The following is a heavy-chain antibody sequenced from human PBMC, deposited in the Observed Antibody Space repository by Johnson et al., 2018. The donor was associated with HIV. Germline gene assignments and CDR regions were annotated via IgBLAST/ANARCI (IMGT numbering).Heavy chain of an antibody. Sequence: QVQLVESGGGVVQPGGSLRLSCAASGFTFSNYGMHWVRQAPGKGLEWVALISYDGTDKYYVDSVKGRFTIPRDNAKNSLYLQMNSLRAEDTAVYYCARKQWLEIPSDAFDIWGQGTMVTVSS. J-gene: IGHJ3*02. CDR3: ARKQWLEIPSDAFDI. V-gene: IGHV3-30*03. D-gene: IGHD6-19*01. CDR1: GFTFSNYG. CDR2: ISYDGTDK.